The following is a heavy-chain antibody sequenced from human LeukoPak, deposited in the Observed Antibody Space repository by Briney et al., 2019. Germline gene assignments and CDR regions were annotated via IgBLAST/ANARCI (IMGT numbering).Heavy chain of an antibody. Sequence: GASVRVSCKASGGTFSSYAISWVRQAPGQGLEWMGRIIPILGIANYAQKFQGRVTITADKSTSTAYMELSSLRSEDTAVYHCARGVGDSSGYYSSWGQGTLVTVSS. CDR2: IIPILGIA. J-gene: IGHJ4*02. D-gene: IGHD3-22*01. CDR1: GGTFSSYA. CDR3: ARGVGDSSGYYSS. V-gene: IGHV1-69*04.